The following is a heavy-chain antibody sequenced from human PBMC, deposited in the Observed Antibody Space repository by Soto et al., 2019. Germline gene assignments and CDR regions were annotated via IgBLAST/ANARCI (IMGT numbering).Heavy chain of an antibody. J-gene: IGHJ6*03. V-gene: IGHV4-59*08. D-gene: IGHD4-17*01. CDR3: ARQRVHDYGDYGGEYYYYMDV. CDR2: IYYSGST. CDR1: GGSISGYY. Sequence: SETLCLTCTVSGGSISGYYWSWIRQPPGKGLEWIGYIYYSGSTNYNPSLKSRVTISVDTSKNQFSLKLSSVTAADTAVYYCARQRVHDYGDYGGEYYYYMDVWGKGTTVTVSS.